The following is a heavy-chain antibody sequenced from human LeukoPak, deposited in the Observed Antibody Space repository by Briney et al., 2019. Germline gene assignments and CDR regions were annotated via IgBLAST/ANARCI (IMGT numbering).Heavy chain of an antibody. CDR2: ISSSSSYI. V-gene: IGHV3-21*01. CDR3: ARDRDSGYGFRFDP. D-gene: IGHD5-12*01. J-gene: IGHJ5*02. Sequence: GGSLRLSCAASGFTFSSYSMNWVRQAPGKGLEWVSSISSSSSYIYYADSVKGRFTISRDNAKNSLYLQMNSLRAEDTAVYYCARDRDSGYGFRFDPWGQGTLVTVSS. CDR1: GFTFSSYS.